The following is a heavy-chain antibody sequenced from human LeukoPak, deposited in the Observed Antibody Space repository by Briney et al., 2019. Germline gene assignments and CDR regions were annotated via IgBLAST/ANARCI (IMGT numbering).Heavy chain of an antibody. CDR1: GFTFDDYA. Sequence: GRSLRLSCAASGFTFDDYAMPWVRQAPGKGLEWVSGISWNSGSIGYADSVKGRFTISRDNAKNSLYLQMNSLRAEDTALYYCARDFIVVVPAAIGGFDPWGQGTLVTVSS. D-gene: IGHD2-2*01. V-gene: IGHV3-9*01. J-gene: IGHJ5*02. CDR3: ARDFIVVVPAAIGGFDP. CDR2: ISWNSGSI.